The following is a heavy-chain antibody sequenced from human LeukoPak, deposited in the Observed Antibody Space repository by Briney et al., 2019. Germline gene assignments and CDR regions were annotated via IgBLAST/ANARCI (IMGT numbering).Heavy chain of an antibody. J-gene: IGHJ4*02. CDR2: IRYDGSNK. CDR3: VRDNPRCCGVIPSNIDDY. Sequence: GGSLRLSCAASGFTFSSYGMHWVRQAPGKGLEWVAFIRYDGSNKYYADSVKGRFTISRDNSKNTLYLQMNSLRAEDTAVYYCVRDNPRCCGVIPSNIDDYWGQGTLVTVSS. V-gene: IGHV3-30*02. CDR1: GFTFSSYG. D-gene: IGHD2/OR15-2a*01.